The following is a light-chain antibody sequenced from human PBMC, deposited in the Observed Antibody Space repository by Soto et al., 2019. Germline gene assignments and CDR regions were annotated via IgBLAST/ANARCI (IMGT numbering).Light chain of an antibody. Sequence: QAVVTQPASVSGSPGQSITISCTGTNSDVGGYNYVSWYQQHPGKAPKLMIYDVVNRPSGVSNRFSGSKSGNTASLTISGLQAEDEADYYCSSYTSSSTLLFGGGTKLTVL. J-gene: IGLJ2*01. CDR3: SSYTSSSTLL. V-gene: IGLV2-14*01. CDR1: NSDVGGYNY. CDR2: DVV.